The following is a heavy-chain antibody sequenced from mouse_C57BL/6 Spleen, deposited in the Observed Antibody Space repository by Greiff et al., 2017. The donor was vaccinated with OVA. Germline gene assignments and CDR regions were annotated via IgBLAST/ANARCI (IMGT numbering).Heavy chain of an antibody. Sequence: EVKVVESGGGLVKPGGSLKLSCAASGFTFSSYAMSWVRQTPEKRLEWVATISDGGSYTYYPDNVKGRFTISRDNAKSNLYLQMSHLKSEDTAMYYCARGDYGSSRFDYWGQGTTLTVSS. D-gene: IGHD1-1*01. CDR1: GFTFSSYA. CDR2: ISDGGSYT. J-gene: IGHJ2*01. CDR3: ARGDYGSSRFDY. V-gene: IGHV5-4*03.